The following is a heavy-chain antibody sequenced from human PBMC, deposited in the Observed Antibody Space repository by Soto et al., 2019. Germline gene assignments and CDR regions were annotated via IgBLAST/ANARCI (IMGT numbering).Heavy chain of an antibody. D-gene: IGHD3-16*01. J-gene: IGHJ4*02. CDR2: INFDESTT. V-gene: IGHV3-74*01. CDR1: GFTFSNYW. Sequence: EVQLVESGGGLVQPGGSLRLSCAASGFTFSNYWMHWVRQAPGKGLVWVSRINFDESTTTYADSVKGRFTISRDNAKNTLYLQLNSLRAEDTAIYYCVTVGRTAGHVYHFDDWGQGALVTVSS. CDR3: VTVGRTAGHVYHFDD.